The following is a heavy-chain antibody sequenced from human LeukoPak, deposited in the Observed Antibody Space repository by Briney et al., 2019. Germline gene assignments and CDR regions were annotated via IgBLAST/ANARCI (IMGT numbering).Heavy chain of an antibody. J-gene: IGHJ3*02. Sequence: SQTLSLTCTVSGGSISSGGYYWSWIRQHPGKGLEWIGYIYYSGSTYYNPSLKSRVTISVDTSKNQFSLKLSSVTAADTAVYYCARDGSGTTVTTIDAFDIWGQGTMVTVFS. D-gene: IGHD4-17*01. CDR1: GGSISSGGYY. CDR2: IYYSGST. V-gene: IGHV4-31*03. CDR3: ARDGSGTTVTTIDAFDI.